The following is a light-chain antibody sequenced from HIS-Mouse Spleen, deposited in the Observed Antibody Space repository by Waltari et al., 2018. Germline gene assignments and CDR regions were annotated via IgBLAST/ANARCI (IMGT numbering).Light chain of an antibody. CDR1: SSDVGGYNY. V-gene: IGLV2-14*01. J-gene: IGLJ3*02. CDR3: SSYTSSSNWV. Sequence: QSALTQPASVSGSPGQSITISCTGTSSDVGGYNYVSWYQQHPGKAPKLMIYEVSNRPSGGSNRFSGSKSGNTASLTISGLQAEDEADYYCSSYTSSSNWVFGGGTKLTVL. CDR2: EVS.